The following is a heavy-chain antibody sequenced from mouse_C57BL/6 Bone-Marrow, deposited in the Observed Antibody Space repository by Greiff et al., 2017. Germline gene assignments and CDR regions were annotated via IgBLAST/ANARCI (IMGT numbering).Heavy chain of an antibody. CDR1: GFNIKDDN. V-gene: IGHV14-4*01. J-gene: IGHJ3*01. CDR3: TTTAYYYGSSQFAY. D-gene: IGHD1-1*01. CDR2: IDPENGDT. Sequence: VHVKQSGAELVRPGASVKLSCTASGFNIKDDNMHWVKQRPEQGLEWIGWIDPENGDTEYASKFQGKATITADTSSNTAYLQLSSLTSEDTAVYYCTTTAYYYGSSQFAYWGQGTLVTVSA.